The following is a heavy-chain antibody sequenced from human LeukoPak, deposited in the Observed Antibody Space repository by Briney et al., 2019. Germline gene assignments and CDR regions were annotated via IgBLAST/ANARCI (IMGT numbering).Heavy chain of an antibody. V-gene: IGHV4-59*08. D-gene: IGHD4-17*01. CDR1: GGSISSYY. J-gene: IGHJ3*02. CDR3: ATPRAVPGAFDI. CDR2: IYYSGST. Sequence: SETLSLTCTVSGGSISSYYWSWIRQPPGKGLEWIGYIYYSGSTNYNPSLKSRVTISVDTSKNQFSLKLSSVTAADTAVYYCATPRAVPGAFDIWGQGTMVTVSS.